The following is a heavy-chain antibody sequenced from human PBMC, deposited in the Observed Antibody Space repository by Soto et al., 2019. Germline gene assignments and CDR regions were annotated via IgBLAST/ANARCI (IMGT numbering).Heavy chain of an antibody. V-gene: IGHV1-8*01. CDR1: GYTFTSYD. CDR2: MNPNSGNT. D-gene: IGHD4-17*01. CDR3: ARAKTTVTTGGYYYYGMDV. Sequence: ASVKVSCKASGYTFTSYDINWVRQATGQGLEWMGWMNPNSGNTGYAQKFQGRVTMTRNTSISTAYMELSSLRSEATAVYYCARAKTTVTTGGYYYYGMDVWGQGTMVTVSS. J-gene: IGHJ6*02.